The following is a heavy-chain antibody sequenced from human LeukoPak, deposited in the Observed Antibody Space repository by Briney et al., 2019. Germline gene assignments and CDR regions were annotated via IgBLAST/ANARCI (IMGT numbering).Heavy chain of an antibody. Sequence: PSETLSLTCTVSGYSISSGYYWGWIRQPPGKGLEWIGSIYHSGSTYYNPSLKSRVTISVDTSKNQFSLKLSSVTAADTAVYYCASSLNDVALKRYGYFDYWGQGTLVTVSS. CDR3: ASSLNDVALKRYGYFDY. J-gene: IGHJ4*02. CDR2: IYHSGST. V-gene: IGHV4-38-2*02. D-gene: IGHD5-12*01. CDR1: GYSISSGYY.